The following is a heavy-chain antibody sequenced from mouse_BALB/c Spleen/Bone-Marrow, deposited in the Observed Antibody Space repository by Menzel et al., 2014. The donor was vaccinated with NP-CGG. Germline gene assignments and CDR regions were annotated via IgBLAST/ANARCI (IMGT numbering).Heavy chain of an antibody. D-gene: IGHD2-3*01. CDR2: INPNNGGT. V-gene: IGHV1-18*01. Sequence: VQLQQSGPELVKPGASVKISCKTSGYTFTEYTMHWVKQSHVKSLEWIGGINPNNGGTSYNQKFKGKATWTVDKSSSAAYMELRSLTSEDSAVYYCARGWLLRHYFDYWGQGTTLTVSS. CDR1: GYTFTEYT. J-gene: IGHJ2*01. CDR3: ARGWLLRHYFDY.